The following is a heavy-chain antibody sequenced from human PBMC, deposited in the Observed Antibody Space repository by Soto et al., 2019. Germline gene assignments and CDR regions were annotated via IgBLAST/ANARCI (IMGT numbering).Heavy chain of an antibody. CDR3: ASDRSWAFDN. Sequence: GGSLRLSCTASEFPFSSYSMNWVRQAPGRGLEWISYLTSGSSRTEYADSVKGRFTISRDNAKNSLYLQMNSLRVDDTGIYYCASDRSWAFDNWGQGIQVTVSS. J-gene: IGHJ4*02. CDR1: EFPFSSYS. D-gene: IGHD1-26*01. CDR2: LTSGSSRT. V-gene: IGHV3-48*01.